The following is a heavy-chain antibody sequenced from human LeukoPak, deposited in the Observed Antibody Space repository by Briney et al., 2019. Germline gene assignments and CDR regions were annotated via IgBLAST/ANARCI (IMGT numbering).Heavy chain of an antibody. CDR1: GDSINSRSYY. CDR3: ASWLQLRLYGMDV. D-gene: IGHD5-24*01. V-gene: IGHV4-39*07. J-gene: IGHJ6*02. CDR2: IYHSEST. Sequence: SETLSLTCAVSGDSINSRSYYWAWIRQPPGKGLEWIGSIYHSESTYYNPSLKSRVTISLDTSKNQFSLRLSSLTAADTAVYYCASWLQLRLYGMDVWGQGTTVTVSS.